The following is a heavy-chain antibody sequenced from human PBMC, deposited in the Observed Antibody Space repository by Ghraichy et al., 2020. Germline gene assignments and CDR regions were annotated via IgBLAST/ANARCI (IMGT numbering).Heavy chain of an antibody. D-gene: IGHD5-18*01. CDR2: IYYSGST. V-gene: IGHV4-39*01. J-gene: IGHJ4*02. CDR3: AGFVDTAMVTIYFDY. Sequence: SETLSLTCTVSGGSISSSSYYWGWIRQPPGKGLEWIGSIYYSGSTYYNPSLKSRVTISVDTSKNQFSLKLSSVTAADTAVYYCAGFVDTAMVTIYFDYWGQGTLVTVSS. CDR1: GGSISSSSYY.